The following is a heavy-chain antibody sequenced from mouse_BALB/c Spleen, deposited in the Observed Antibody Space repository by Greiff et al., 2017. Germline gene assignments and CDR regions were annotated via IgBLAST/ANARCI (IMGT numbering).Heavy chain of an antibody. CDR1: GYTFTDYN. D-gene: IGHD2-13*01. J-gene: IGHJ1*01. CDR2: IYPYNGGT. CDR3: ARGVTWYFDV. Sequence: VQLKESGPELVKPGASVKISCKASGYTFTDYNMHWVKQSHGKSLEWIGYIYPYNGGTGYNQKFKSKATLTVDNSSSTAYMELRSLTSEDSAVYYCARGVTWYFDVWGAGTTVTVSS. V-gene: IGHV1S29*02.